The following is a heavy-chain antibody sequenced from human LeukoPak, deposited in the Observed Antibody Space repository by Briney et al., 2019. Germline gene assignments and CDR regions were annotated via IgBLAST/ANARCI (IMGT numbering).Heavy chain of an antibody. J-gene: IGHJ5*02. CDR3: ARVPSGGDKFDP. CDR2: VNPNSGNT. CDR1: GGTFSSYA. Sequence: ASVKVSCKASGGTFSSYAISWVRQAPGQGLEWMGWVNPNSGNTGYAQKFQGRVTMTRNTSISTAYMELSSLRSEDTAVYYCARVPSGGDKFDPWGQGTLVTVSS. V-gene: IGHV1-8*02. D-gene: IGHD6-25*01.